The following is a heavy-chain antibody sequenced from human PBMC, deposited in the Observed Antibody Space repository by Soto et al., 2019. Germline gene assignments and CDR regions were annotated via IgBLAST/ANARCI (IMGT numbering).Heavy chain of an antibody. CDR2: INHSGST. Sequence: PSETLSLTCAVYGGSFSGYYWSWIRQPPGKGLEWIGEINHSGSTNYNPSLKSRVTISVDTSKNQFSLKLSSVTAADTAVYYCARAPKITGTLFDPWGKGTLANVSS. CDR1: GGSFSGYY. V-gene: IGHV4-34*01. J-gene: IGHJ5*02. D-gene: IGHD1-20*01. CDR3: ARAPKITGTLFDP.